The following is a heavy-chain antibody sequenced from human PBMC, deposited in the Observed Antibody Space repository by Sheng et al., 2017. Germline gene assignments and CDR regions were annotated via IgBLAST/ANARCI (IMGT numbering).Heavy chain of an antibody. CDR1: GGSISSSSYY. J-gene: IGHJ4*02. CDR2: IYYSGST. Sequence: QLQLQESGPGLVKPSETLSLTCTVSGGSISSSSYYWGWIRQPPGKGLEWIGSIYYSGSTYYNPSLKSRVTISVDTSKNQFSLKLSSVTAADTAMYYCARDRGFIAARPGVWGYWGQGTLVTVVL. CDR3: ARDRGFIAARPGVWGY. V-gene: IGHV4-39*07. D-gene: IGHD6-6*01.